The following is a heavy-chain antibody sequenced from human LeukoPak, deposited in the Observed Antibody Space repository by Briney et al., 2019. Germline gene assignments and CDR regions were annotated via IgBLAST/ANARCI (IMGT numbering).Heavy chain of an antibody. D-gene: IGHD6-6*01. Sequence: ASVKVSCKASGYTFTTYGIGWMRQAPGQGLEWMGWISTYNDNTHYAQKLQGRVTMTTDTSTSTVYMELKSLRSDDTAVYYCARIQSRIIAARPGNPAFDYWGRGTLVAVSS. CDR2: ISTYNDNT. CDR3: ARIQSRIIAARPGNPAFDY. CDR1: GYTFTTYG. V-gene: IGHV1-18*01. J-gene: IGHJ4*02.